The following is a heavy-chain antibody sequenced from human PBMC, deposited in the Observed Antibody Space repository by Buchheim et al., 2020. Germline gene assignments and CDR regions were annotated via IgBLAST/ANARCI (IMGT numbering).Heavy chain of an antibody. J-gene: IGHJ6*03. V-gene: IGHV4-30-4*08. Sequence: QVHLQESGPGLVKPSQTLSLTCSVSGGSISSGNYYWSWIRQPPGKGLEWIGEINHSGSTNYNPSLKSRVTISVDTSKNQFSLKLSSVTAADTAVYYCARGWVAARPWHYYYYMDVWGKGTT. CDR2: INHSGST. D-gene: IGHD6-6*01. CDR1: GGSISSGNYY. CDR3: ARGWVAARPWHYYYYMDV.